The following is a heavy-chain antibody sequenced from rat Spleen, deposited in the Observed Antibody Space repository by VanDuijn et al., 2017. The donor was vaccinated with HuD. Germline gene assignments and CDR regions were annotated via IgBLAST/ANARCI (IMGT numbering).Heavy chain of an antibody. CDR3: TTTEGIVPPYVMDA. D-gene: IGHD1-11*01. V-gene: IGHV5-19*01. J-gene: IGHJ4*01. CDR1: GFTFSNYG. Sequence: EVQLVESGGGLVQPGRSLKLSCAASGFTFSNYGMAWVRQAPTKGLEWVTSISPSGATTNYRDSVKGRFTISRDNARGTLYLQMDSLRSEDTATYYCTTTEGIVPPYVMDAWGQGASVTVSS. CDR2: ISPSGATT.